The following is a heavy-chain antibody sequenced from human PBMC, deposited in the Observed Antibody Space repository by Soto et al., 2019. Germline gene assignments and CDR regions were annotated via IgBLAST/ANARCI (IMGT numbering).Heavy chain of an antibody. D-gene: IGHD2-2*01. CDR3: ARGGGYQLIYDY. V-gene: IGHV1-3*01. CDR1: GYTFTSYA. CDR2: INAGNGNT. Sequence: ASVKVSCKASGYTFTSYAMHWVRQAPGQRLEWMGWINAGNGNTKYSQKSQGRVTITRDTSASTAYMELSSLRSEDTAVYYCARGGGYQLIYDYWGQGTLVTVSS. J-gene: IGHJ4*02.